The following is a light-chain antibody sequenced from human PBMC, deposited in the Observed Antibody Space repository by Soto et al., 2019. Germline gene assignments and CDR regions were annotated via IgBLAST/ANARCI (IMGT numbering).Light chain of an antibody. Sequence: AIQMTQSPSSLSASVGDRVTITCRASQGIKNDVAWYQQKPGKAPKLLIYAASSLQSGVPPRFSGSGSGTDITLTISSLQPEDFATYYCLQDYNYPYTFGQGTKLEIE. CDR1: QGIKND. CDR3: LQDYNYPYT. CDR2: AAS. V-gene: IGKV1-6*01. J-gene: IGKJ2*01.